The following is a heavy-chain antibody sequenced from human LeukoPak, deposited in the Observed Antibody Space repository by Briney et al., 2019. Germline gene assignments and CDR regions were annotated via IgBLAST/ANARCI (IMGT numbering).Heavy chain of an antibody. CDR1: GYTFTNYG. J-gene: IGHJ5*02. Sequence: ASVKVSCKASGYTFTNYGIGWVRQAPGQGLEWMGWISGYNGNTNYAQKLQGRVTLTRDMSTSTDYLELSSLRSEDTAVYYCARDNSVRDEAWWFNPWGQGTLVTVSS. CDR2: ISGYNGNT. CDR3: ARDNSVRDEAWWFNP. D-gene: IGHD5-24*01. V-gene: IGHV1-18*01.